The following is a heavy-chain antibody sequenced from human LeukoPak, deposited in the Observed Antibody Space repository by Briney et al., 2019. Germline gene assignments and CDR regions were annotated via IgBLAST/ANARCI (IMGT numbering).Heavy chain of an antibody. CDR1: GGSISNYY. CDR2: IYYSGST. CDR3: ARHSETCSGGSCFLDYFDY. V-gene: IGHV4-59*08. Sequence: SETLSLTCTVSGGSISNYYWSWIRQPPGKGLEWIGYIYYSGSTNYNASLKSRLTISVDTPKNPFSLRLTSVTAADTAVYYCARHSETCSGGSCFLDYFDYWGQGTLVTVSS. J-gene: IGHJ4*02. D-gene: IGHD2-15*01.